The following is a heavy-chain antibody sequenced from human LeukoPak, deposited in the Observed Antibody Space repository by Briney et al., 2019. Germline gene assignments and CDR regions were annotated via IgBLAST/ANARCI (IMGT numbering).Heavy chain of an antibody. D-gene: IGHD1-7*01. Sequence: GGSLRLSCAASGFTFSSYGMSWVRQSPGKGLEWVSLISGSGDRTYYADSVKGRFTISRDNSKNTLYLQMNSLRAEDTAVYYCAKGRRAPLVGTITKSWLDDWGQGTLVTVSS. J-gene: IGHJ4*02. V-gene: IGHV3-23*01. CDR3: AKGRRAPLVGTITKSWLDD. CDR1: GFTFSSYG. CDR2: ISGSGDRT.